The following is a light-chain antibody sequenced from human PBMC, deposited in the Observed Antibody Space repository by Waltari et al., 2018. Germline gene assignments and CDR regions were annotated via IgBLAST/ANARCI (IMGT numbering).Light chain of an antibody. Sequence: QSALTQPASVSGSPGQSITISCTGTSRDVGRYKFVSWYQQHPGKAPKLMIYEVSKRPSGVSNRFSGSKSGNTASLTISGLQAEDEADYYCCSYAGSSTLVFGGGTKLTVL. CDR3: CSYAGSSTLV. J-gene: IGLJ2*01. CDR1: SRDVGRYKF. V-gene: IGLV2-23*02. CDR2: EVS.